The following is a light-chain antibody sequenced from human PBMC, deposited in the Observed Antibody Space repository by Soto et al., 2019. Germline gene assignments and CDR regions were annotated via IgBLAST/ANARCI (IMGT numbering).Light chain of an antibody. J-gene: IGKJ1*01. CDR3: QKYDRAPWT. CDR2: VAS. CDR1: QGISKY. Sequence: DVEMTQSPSSLSASVGDRVTITCRASQGISKYLAWYQQKPGKVPRLLIYVASTLQSGVPSRFSGSGSGTDFILTISSLQPEDVATYYCQKYDRAPWTFGPGTKVEIK. V-gene: IGKV1-27*01.